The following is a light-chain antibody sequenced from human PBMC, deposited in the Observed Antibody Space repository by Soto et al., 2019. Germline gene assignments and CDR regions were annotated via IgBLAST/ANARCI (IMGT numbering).Light chain of an antibody. J-gene: IGKJ5*01. CDR1: QSIRGY. V-gene: IGKV1-39*01. Sequence: EIHMTQKQSSLSASVGDRATITCRASQSIRGYLNWYQQKPGTAPKPLIYAASSLHSGVPSRFSGSASATDFPLTISSLQPDDFATYYCQQGYTPPIPFGQGGLLEVK. CDR2: AAS. CDR3: QQGYTPPIP.